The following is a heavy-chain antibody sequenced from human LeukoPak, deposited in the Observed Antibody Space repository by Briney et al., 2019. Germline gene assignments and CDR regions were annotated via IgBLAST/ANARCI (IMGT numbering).Heavy chain of an antibody. CDR2: ISGSGANT. V-gene: IGHV3-23*01. Sequence: GGSLRLSCAASGFIFSSYAMCWVRQVPGKGLQWVSSISGSGANTYNADPVKGRFTISRDNSKTTLYVQMNSLRAEDTAVYYCAREGTGTIDYWGQGTLVTVSS. D-gene: IGHD1-1*01. CDR3: AREGTGTIDY. J-gene: IGHJ4*02. CDR1: GFIFSSYA.